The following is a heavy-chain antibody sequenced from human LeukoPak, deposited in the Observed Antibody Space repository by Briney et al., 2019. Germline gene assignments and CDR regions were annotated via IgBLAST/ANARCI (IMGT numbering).Heavy chain of an antibody. Sequence: GGSLRLSCAASGFTFSSYTMHWVRQAPGKGLEWVGVILHDGSNKYYAESVKGRFTISRDNSKNAVYLQMSSLRGEDTAVYYCARDQWGDLGQGTLVTVSS. CDR2: ILHDGSNK. CDR3: ARDQWGD. CDR1: GFTFSSYT. D-gene: IGHD1-26*01. V-gene: IGHV3-30*04. J-gene: IGHJ4*02.